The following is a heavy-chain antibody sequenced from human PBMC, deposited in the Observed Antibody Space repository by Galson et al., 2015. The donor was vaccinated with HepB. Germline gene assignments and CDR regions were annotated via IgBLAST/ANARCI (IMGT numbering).Heavy chain of an antibody. CDR1: GFMFDTHA. V-gene: IGHV3-23*01. Sequence: SLRLSCAASGFMFDTHAMSWVRQVPGKGLKWVSGISGDGGSSFYADSVKGRYTISKDNSKDPVYLQINSARDEDTAVYDCAKGYGLFDAWGQGILVTVSS. D-gene: IGHD3-16*01. CDR2: ISGDGGSS. J-gene: IGHJ5*02. CDR3: AKGYGLFDA.